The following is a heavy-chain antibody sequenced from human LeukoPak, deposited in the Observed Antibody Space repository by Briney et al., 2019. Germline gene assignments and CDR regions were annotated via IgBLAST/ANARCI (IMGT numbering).Heavy chain of an antibody. V-gene: IGHV4-39*07. CDR2: IYYSGST. J-gene: IGHJ6*03. CDR1: GGSISSSSYY. CDR3: ARDPCYMDV. Sequence: SETLSLTCTVSGGSISSSSYYWGWIRQPPGKGLEWIGSIYYSGSTYYNPSLKSRVTISVDTSKNQFSLKLSSVTAADTAVYYCARDPCYMDVWGKGTTVTVSS.